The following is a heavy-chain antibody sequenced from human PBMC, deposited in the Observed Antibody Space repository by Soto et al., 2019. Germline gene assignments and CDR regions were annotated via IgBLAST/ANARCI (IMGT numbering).Heavy chain of an antibody. Sequence: GESLKISCNGSGYSFSNNWIGWVRQMPGKGLEWMGIIYPGDSDTRYTPSFQGQVTFSADRSISTAYLQWTSLKASDTAIYYCVRLSGYASDYYYRIDVWGQGTKVTVYS. J-gene: IGHJ6*02. CDR1: GYSFSNNW. V-gene: IGHV5-51*01. D-gene: IGHD5-12*01. CDR3: VRLSGYASDYYYRIDV. CDR2: IYPGDSDT.